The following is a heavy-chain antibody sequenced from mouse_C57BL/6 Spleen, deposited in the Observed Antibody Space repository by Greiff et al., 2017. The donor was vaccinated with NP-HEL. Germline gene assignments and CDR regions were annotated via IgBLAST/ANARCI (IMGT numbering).Heavy chain of an antibody. CDR2: IYPGSGST. CDR3: ASRTTVVATKYCDV. D-gene: IGHD1-1*01. Sequence: QVQLQQPGAELVKPGASVKMSCKASGYTFTSYWITWVKQRPGQGLEWIGDIYPGSGSTNYNEKFKSKATLTVDTSSSTAYMQLSSLTSEDSAVYYGASRTTVVATKYCDVWGTGTTVTVSS. CDR1: GYTFTSYW. J-gene: IGHJ1*03. V-gene: IGHV1-55*01.